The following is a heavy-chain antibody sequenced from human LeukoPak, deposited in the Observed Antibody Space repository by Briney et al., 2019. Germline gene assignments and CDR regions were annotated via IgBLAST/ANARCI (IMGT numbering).Heavy chain of an antibody. D-gene: IGHD5-18*01. CDR1: GFIVSSNH. J-gene: IGHJ3*02. CDR2: IYSGGGT. Sequence: GGSLRLSCAASGFIVSSNHMSWVRQAPGRGLEWVSVIYSGGGTYYADSVKGRFTISRDKSKNTLYLQMNSLRAEDTALFYCAARWGYNGFDIWGQGTMVAVSS. CDR3: AARWGYNGFDI. V-gene: IGHV3-53*01.